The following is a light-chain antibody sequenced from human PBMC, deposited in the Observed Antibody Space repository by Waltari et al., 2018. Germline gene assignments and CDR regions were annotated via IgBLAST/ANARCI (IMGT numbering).Light chain of an antibody. CDR3: QQYNSYSRT. Sequence: IQMTQSPSTLSASVGDRVTITCRASQSISSWLAWYQQKPGKAPTLLIYKASSLESGVPSRFSGSGSGTEFTLTSSSLQPDDFATYYCQQYNSYSRTFGQGTKGEIK. CDR2: KAS. CDR1: QSISSW. V-gene: IGKV1-5*03. J-gene: IGKJ1*01.